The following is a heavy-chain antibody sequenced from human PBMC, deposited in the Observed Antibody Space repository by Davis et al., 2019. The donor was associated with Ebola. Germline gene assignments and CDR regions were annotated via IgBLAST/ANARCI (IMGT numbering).Heavy chain of an antibody. V-gene: IGHV3-7*01. CDR1: GFTFSSYW. J-gene: IGHJ4*02. CDR3: AREYWNYDY. Sequence: PGGSLRLSCAASGFTFSSYWMSWVRQAPGKGLEWVANIKQDGSEKYYVDSVKGRFTISRDNAKNSLYLQMHTLRGEDTAVYYCAREYWNYDYWGQGTLVTVSS. CDR2: IKQDGSEK. D-gene: IGHD1-1*01.